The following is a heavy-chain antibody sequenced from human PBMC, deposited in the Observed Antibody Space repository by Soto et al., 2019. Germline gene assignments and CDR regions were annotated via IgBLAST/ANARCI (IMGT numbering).Heavy chain of an antibody. CDR1: GGSFSGYY. CDR2: INHSGST. CDR3: ARGFRGAVRFDP. J-gene: IGHJ5*02. D-gene: IGHD3-10*01. Sequence: QVQLQQWGAGLLKPSETLSLTCAVYGGSFSGYYWSWIRQPPGKGLEWIGEINHSGSTNYNPSLKSRVTISVDTSKNQFSLKLSSVTAADTAVYYCARGFRGAVRFDPWGQGTLVTVSS. V-gene: IGHV4-34*01.